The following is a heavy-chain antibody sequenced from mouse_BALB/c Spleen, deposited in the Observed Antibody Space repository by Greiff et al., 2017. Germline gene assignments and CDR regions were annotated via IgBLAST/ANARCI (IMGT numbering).Heavy chain of an antibody. D-gene: IGHD4-1*02. V-gene: IGHV1S137*01. Sequence: QVQLQQSGAELVRPGVSVKISCKGSGYTFTDYAMHWVKQSHAKSLEWIGVISTYYGDASYNQKFKGKATMTVDKSSSTAYMELARLTSEDSAIYYCARESQLGRGVSWFAYWGQGTLVTVSA. J-gene: IGHJ3*01. CDR3: ARESQLGRGVSWFAY. CDR2: ISTYYGDA. CDR1: GYTFTDYA.